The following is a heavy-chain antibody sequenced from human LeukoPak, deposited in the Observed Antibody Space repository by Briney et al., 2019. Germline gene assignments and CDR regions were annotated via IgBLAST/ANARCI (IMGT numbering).Heavy chain of an antibody. D-gene: IGHD3-10*02. Sequence: PSETLSLTCTVSGGSISSYYWSWIRQPPGKGLEWLGYIYYSGNTEYKPSLKSRVAMSVDTSKNQFSLRLSSVTAADTAVYYCARSTGSTMFIDYWGQGTLVTVSS. CDR2: IYYSGNT. J-gene: IGHJ4*02. V-gene: IGHV4-59*01. CDR1: GGSISSYY. CDR3: ARSTGSTMFIDY.